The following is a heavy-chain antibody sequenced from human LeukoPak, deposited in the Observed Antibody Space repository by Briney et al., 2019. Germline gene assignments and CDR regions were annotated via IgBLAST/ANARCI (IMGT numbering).Heavy chain of an antibody. J-gene: IGHJ4*02. D-gene: IGHD3-22*01. Sequence: GGSLRLSCAASGFTFSSYAMSWVRQAPGKGLEWVSAISGSGGSTYYADSVKGRFTISRDSSKNTLYLQMNSLRAEDTAVYYCAKDRSLYYYDSSGYHTRNYWGQGTLVTVSS. V-gene: IGHV3-23*01. CDR1: GFTFSSYA. CDR3: AKDRSLYYYDSSGYHTRNY. CDR2: ISGSGGST.